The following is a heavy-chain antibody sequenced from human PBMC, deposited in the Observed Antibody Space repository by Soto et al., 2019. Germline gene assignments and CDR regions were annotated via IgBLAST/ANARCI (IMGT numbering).Heavy chain of an antibody. CDR3: ARLILVGATLYLDY. CDR1: GGSVSGYY. J-gene: IGHJ4*02. V-gene: IGHV4-59*02. Sequence: PSETLSLTCTVSGGSVSGYYWSWIRQPPGKGLEWIGYSYFRGSTMNNPSLESRATISVDTSEKQVSLKLVSVTAADTAAYYCARLILVGATLYLDYWGQGTQVTVSS. CDR2: SYFRGST. D-gene: IGHD1-26*01.